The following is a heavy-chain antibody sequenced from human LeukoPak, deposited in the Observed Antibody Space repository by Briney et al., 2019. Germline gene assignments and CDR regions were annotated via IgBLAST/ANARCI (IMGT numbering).Heavy chain of an antibody. D-gene: IGHD3-22*01. V-gene: IGHV3-30*02. CDR3: AKDLRRSYYYDSSGYYYGAFDI. J-gene: IGHJ3*02. CDR2: IRYDGSNK. CDR1: GFTFSSYG. Sequence: PGGSLRLSCAASGFTFSSYGMHWVRQAPGKGLEWGAFIRYDGSNKYYADSVKGRFTISRDNSKNTLYLQMNSLRAEDTAVYYCAKDLRRSYYYDSSGYYYGAFDIWGQGTMVTVSS.